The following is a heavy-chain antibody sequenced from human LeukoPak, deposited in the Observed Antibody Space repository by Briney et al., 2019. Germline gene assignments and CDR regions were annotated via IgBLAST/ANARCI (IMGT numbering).Heavy chain of an antibody. CDR2: LSFDGNNK. CDR3: AKEFPAYYFNY. J-gene: IGHJ4*02. Sequence: PGGSLRLSCAASGFTFTNHGFHWVRQAPGKGLEWVAVLSFDGNNKYYADSVKGRFTLSRDSSKNTLHLQMNSLRAEDTAVYYCAKEFPAYYFNYWGQGTLVTVSS. CDR1: GFTFTNHG. V-gene: IGHV3-30*18.